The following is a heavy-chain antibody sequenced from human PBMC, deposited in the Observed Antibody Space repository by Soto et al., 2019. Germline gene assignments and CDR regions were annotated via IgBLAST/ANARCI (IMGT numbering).Heavy chain of an antibody. D-gene: IGHD4-4*01. J-gene: IGHJ6*02. V-gene: IGHV4-34*01. CDR2: INHSGTT. CDR3: SRGLAGDRQYRNAV. Sequence: ETRRDTCAVYGGSFSGYYWSGIRHPPGKVLEWVGEINHSGTTNYNPSLKSRVTISVDTSKNQFSLKLSSVAAADTAVYYCSRGLAGDRQYRNAVRAQRTTDTVSS. CDR1: GGSFSGYY.